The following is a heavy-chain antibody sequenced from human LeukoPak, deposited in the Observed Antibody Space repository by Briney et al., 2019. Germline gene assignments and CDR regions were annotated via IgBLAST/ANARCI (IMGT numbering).Heavy chain of an antibody. CDR1: GYTFTSYG. J-gene: IGHJ6*02. Sequence: ASVKVSCKASGYTFTSYGISWVRQAPGQGLEWMGIINPSGGSTSYAQKFQGGVTMTRDTSTSTVYMELSSLRSEDTAVYYCARDGTGMVRGGVNPSDYGMGVWGQGTTVIVSS. CDR2: INPSGGST. CDR3: ARDGTGMVRGGVNPSDYGMGV. D-gene: IGHD3-10*01. V-gene: IGHV1-46*01.